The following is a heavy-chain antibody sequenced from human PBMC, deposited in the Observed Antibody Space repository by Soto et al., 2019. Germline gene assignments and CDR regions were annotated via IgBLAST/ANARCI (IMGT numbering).Heavy chain of an antibody. CDR2: SRKKANSYST. D-gene: IGHD1-26*01. CDR3: ARFSGSYTRGLDY. V-gene: IGHV3-72*01. Sequence: EVQLVESGGGLVQPGGSLRLSCAASGFTFSDHYMDWVRQAPGKGLEWVGRSRKKANSYSTEYAASVKDRFTISRDESKNALYLQMNSLKTEDTAVYYCARFSGSYTRGLDYWGQGTLVTVSS. J-gene: IGHJ4*02. CDR1: GFTFSDHY.